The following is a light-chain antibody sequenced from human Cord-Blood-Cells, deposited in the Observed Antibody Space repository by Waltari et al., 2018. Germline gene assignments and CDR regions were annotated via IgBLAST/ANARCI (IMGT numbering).Light chain of an antibody. CDR2: YDS. J-gene: IGLJ1*01. CDR1: NIGSKR. Sequence: SYVLTQPPPVSVAPGKTARLTCGGNNIGSKRVPWYQQKPGQAPVLVISYDSDRPSGIPERFAGSNSGNTATLTISRVEAGDEADYYCQVWDSSSDQGVFGTGTKVTVL. V-gene: IGLV3-21*04. CDR3: QVWDSSSDQGV.